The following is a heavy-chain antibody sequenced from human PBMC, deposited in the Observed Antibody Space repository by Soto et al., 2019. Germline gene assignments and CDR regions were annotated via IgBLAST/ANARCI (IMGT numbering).Heavy chain of an antibody. Sequence: SETLSLTCTVSGGSISSYYWSWIRQPPGKGLEWIGYIYYSGSTNYNPSLKSRVTISVDTSKNQFSLKLSSVTAADAAVYYCARESGYSNWSDPWGQGTLVTVSS. V-gene: IGHV4-59*01. J-gene: IGHJ5*02. CDR3: ARESGYSNWSDP. CDR1: GGSISSYY. D-gene: IGHD3-22*01. CDR2: IYYSGST.